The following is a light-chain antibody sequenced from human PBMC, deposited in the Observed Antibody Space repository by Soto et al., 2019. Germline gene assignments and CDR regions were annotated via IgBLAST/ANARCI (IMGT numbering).Light chain of an antibody. CDR2: RNN. Sequence: QSVLTQPPSVSGAPGQRVTISCTGNSSNIGAGHDVHWYQQPPGTAPKLLIFRNNNRASGVPGRFSGARSXXXXXXXXTGLXTGDEADYYCQSFDSNLSGWVFXG. V-gene: IGLV1-40*01. CDR1: SSNIGAGHD. J-gene: IGLJ3*02. CDR3: QSFDSNLSGWV.